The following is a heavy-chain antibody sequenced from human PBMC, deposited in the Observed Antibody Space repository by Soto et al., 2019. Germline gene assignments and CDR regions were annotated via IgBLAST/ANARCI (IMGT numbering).Heavy chain of an antibody. Sequence: QVQLVQSGAEVKKPGASVKVSCKASGYTFTSYDINWVRQATGQGLEWMGWMNPNSGYTGCAQKFQGRVTMTRNPSISTAYMELSCLRSDDTGVYYCAREVVDTGMVSLGFDPWGQGTLVTVSA. CDR3: AREVVDTGMVSLGFDP. CDR1: GYTFTSYD. D-gene: IGHD5-18*01. CDR2: MNPNSGYT. V-gene: IGHV1-8*01. J-gene: IGHJ5*02.